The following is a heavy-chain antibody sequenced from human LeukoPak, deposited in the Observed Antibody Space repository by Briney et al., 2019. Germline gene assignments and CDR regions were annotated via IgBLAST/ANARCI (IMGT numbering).Heavy chain of an antibody. V-gene: IGHV5-51*01. CDR3: ARSMTYYDFWSGYYSYYYYYMDV. D-gene: IGHD3-3*01. Sequence: GESLKISCRGSGYSFNMYWIGWVRQMPGKGLDWMGIIYPDDSHTRYSPSFQGQVTISADKSISTAYLQWSSLKASDTAMYYCARSMTYYDFWSGYYSYYYYYMDVWGKGTTVTVSS. CDR1: GYSFNMYW. J-gene: IGHJ6*03. CDR2: IYPDDSHT.